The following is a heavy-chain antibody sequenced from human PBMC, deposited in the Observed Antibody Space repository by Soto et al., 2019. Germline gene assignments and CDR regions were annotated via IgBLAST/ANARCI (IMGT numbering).Heavy chain of an antibody. D-gene: IGHD6-19*01. CDR3: ARRRGSSGWKTNFDY. Sequence: EVQLVESGGGLVQPGWSLRLSCAASGFTFSSYWMHWVRQAPGKGLVWVSRINSDGSSTSYADSVKGRFTISKDNAKNTMYLQMNSLRAEDTAVYYCARRRGSSGWKTNFDYWGQGTLVNVSS. CDR1: GFTFSSYW. J-gene: IGHJ4*02. V-gene: IGHV3-74*01. CDR2: INSDGSST.